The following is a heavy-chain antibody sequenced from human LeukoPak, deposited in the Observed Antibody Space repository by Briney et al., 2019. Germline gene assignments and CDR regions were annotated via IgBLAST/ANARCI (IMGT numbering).Heavy chain of an antibody. Sequence: GGSLRLSCAASGFTFSSYWMHWVRQAPGEGLVWVSRINSDGSSTNYADSVKGRFTISRDNAKNTLYVQMNSLRVDDTAVYFCARARPGLGRYDEPREYYGMDVWGQGTTVTVSS. J-gene: IGHJ6*02. D-gene: IGHD3-3*01. CDR2: INSDGSST. CDR1: GFTFSSYW. CDR3: ARARPGLGRYDEPREYYGMDV. V-gene: IGHV3-74*01.